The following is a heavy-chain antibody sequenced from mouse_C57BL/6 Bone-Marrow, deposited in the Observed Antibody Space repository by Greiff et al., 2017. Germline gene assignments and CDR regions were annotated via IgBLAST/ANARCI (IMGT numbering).Heavy chain of an antibody. Sequence: QVQLQQPGAELVMPGASVKLSCKASGYTFTSYWMHWVKPRPGQGLAWIGEIDPSDSYTNYNQKFKGKSTLTVDKSSSTAYMQLSSLTSEDSAVYYCARGLGAYWGQGTLVTVSA. CDR3: ARGLGAY. D-gene: IGHD3-1*01. CDR1: GYTFTSYW. V-gene: IGHV1-69*01. J-gene: IGHJ3*01. CDR2: IDPSDSYT.